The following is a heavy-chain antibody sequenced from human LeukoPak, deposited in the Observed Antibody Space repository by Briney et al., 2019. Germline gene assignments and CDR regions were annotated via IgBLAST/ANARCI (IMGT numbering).Heavy chain of an antibody. CDR3: TRMTTGHDY. CDR1: GVSFNDYY. D-gene: IGHD4-17*01. CDR2: TNHSGYT. J-gene: IGHJ4*02. V-gene: IGHV4-34*01. Sequence: SETLSLTCAVSGVSFNDYYWSWVRQTPGKGLEWIGETNHSGYTNDSPSLKSRVTISIDTSRKQFSLNLRSVTVADTGIYYCTRMTTGHDYWGQGTLVTVSS.